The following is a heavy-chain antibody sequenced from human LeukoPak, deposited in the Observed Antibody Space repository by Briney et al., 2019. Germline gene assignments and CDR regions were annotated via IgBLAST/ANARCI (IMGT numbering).Heavy chain of an antibody. J-gene: IGHJ4*02. CDR2: INHSGST. D-gene: IGHD3-3*01. CDR3: ARAGFWSGYPD. CDR1: GGSFSGYY. V-gene: IGHV4-34*01. Sequence: SETLSLTXAVYGGSFSGYYWSWIRQPPGKGLEWIGEINHSGSTNYNPSLKSRVTISVDTSKNQFSLKLSSVTAADTAVYYCARAGFWSGYPDWGQGTLVTVSS.